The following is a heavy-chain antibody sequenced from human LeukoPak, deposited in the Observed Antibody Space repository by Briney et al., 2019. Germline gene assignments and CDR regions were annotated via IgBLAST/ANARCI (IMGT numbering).Heavy chain of an antibody. D-gene: IGHD5-12*01. V-gene: IGHV1-2*02. CDR3: ARDIYERWLRLPLGY. J-gene: IGHJ4*02. Sequence: ASVKVSCKASGYTFTGHYIHWVRQAPGQGLEWMGWINPNSGGTNYAQKFQGRVTMTRDTSISAAYMELSRLRSDDTAVYYCARDIYERWLRLPLGYWGQGTLVTVSS. CDR2: INPNSGGT. CDR1: GYTFTGHY.